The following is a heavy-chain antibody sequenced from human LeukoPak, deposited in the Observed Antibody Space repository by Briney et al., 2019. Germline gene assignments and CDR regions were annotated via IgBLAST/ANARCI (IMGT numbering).Heavy chain of an antibody. J-gene: IGHJ1*01. CDR1: GGSFSGYY. CDR3: ARGPACSSTSCYRGYFQH. CDR2: INHSGST. Sequence: SETLSLTCAVYGGSFSGYYWSWIRQPPGKGLEWIGEINHSGSTNYNPSLKSRVTISVDTSKNQFSLKLSSVTAADTAVYYCARGPACSSTSCYRGYFQHWGQGTLVTVSS. V-gene: IGHV4-34*01. D-gene: IGHD2-2*01.